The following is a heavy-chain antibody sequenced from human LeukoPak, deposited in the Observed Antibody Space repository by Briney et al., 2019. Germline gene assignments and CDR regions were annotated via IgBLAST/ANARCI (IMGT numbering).Heavy chain of an antibody. J-gene: IGHJ4*02. CDR2: INWNGGST. Sequence: GGSLRLSCAASGFTFDDYGMSWVRQAPGKGLEWVSGINWNGGSTGYADSVKGRFTISRDNAKNSLYLQMNSLRAEDTALYYCARIIAAAGEDYFDYWGQGTLVTVSS. D-gene: IGHD6-13*01. CDR3: ARIIAAAGEDYFDY. CDR1: GFTFDDYG. V-gene: IGHV3-20*04.